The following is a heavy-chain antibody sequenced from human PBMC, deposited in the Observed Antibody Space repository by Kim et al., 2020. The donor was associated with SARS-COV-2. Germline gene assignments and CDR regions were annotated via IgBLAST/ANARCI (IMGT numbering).Heavy chain of an antibody. J-gene: IGHJ3*01. CDR3: ARCHYYDRGGNYWANSFDF. Sequence: GESLKISCEGSGYRFTDFWISWVRHMPGKGLEWMGIVSPADSIVKYSPSFQGQVTISVDKSINTAFLQWSSLKASDTAMYYCARCHYYDRGGNYWANSFDFWCLGTMVTVSS. D-gene: IGHD3-16*01. V-gene: IGHV5-51*01. CDR1: GYRFTDFW. CDR2: VSPADSIV.